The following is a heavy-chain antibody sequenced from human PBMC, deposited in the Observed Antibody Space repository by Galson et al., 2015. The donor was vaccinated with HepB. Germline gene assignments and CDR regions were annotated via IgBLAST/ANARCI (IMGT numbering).Heavy chain of an antibody. Sequence: SLRLSCAASGFTFSSYSMNWVRQAPGKGLEWVSYISSSSSTIYYADSVKGRFTIFRDNSKNTLHLQMNSLRAEDTAVYYCAKSSSTSCYDYWGQGTQVTVSS. CDR2: ISSSSSTI. CDR1: GFTFSSYS. J-gene: IGHJ4*02. V-gene: IGHV3-48*01. CDR3: AKSSSTSCYDY. D-gene: IGHD2-2*01.